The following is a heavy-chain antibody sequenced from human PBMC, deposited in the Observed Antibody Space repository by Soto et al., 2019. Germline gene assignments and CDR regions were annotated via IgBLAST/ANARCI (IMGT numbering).Heavy chain of an antibody. J-gene: IGHJ6*02. V-gene: IGHV3-33*08. CDR1: GLTFSSYA. CDR2: IWYDGSNK. CDR3: ARESGLITGTTDYYYGMDV. D-gene: IGHD1-20*01. Sequence: GGSLRLSCAASGLTFSSYAMHWVRQPPGKGLEWVAVIWYDGSNKYYADSVKGRFTISRDNSKNTLYLQMNSLRAEDTAVYYCARESGLITGTTDYYYGMDVWGQGTTVTVSS.